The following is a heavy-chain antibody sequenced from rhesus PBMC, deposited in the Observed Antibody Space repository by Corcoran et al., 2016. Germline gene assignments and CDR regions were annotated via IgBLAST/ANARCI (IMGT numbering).Heavy chain of an antibody. V-gene: IGHV2-152*01. CDR3: ARNYDKIDY. J-gene: IGHJ4*01. CDR1: GFPLATSVLC. D-gene: IGHD4-11*01. Sequence: QVTFKESGPALVKPTQTLTLTCTFSGFPLATSVLCVGWIRQPPGKALEWLALIYWDDDKSYSTSLKSRLTISKDTSKNQVVLTMTNRDPMDTATYYCARNYDKIDYWGQGVLVTVSS. CDR2: IYWDDDK.